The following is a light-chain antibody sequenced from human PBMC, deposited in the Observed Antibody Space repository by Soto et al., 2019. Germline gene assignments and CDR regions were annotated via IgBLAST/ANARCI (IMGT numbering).Light chain of an antibody. CDR2: LTSDGSH. CDR3: QTWDTGVV. Sequence: QAVLTRSPSASASLGASVKLTCTLSSGHSNYAIAWHQQQPEKGPRFLMKLTSDGSHTKGDGIPDRFSGSSSGAERYLTISSLQSDDEADYYCQTWDTGVVFGGGTKLTVL. CDR1: SGHSNYA. J-gene: IGLJ2*01. V-gene: IGLV4-69*01.